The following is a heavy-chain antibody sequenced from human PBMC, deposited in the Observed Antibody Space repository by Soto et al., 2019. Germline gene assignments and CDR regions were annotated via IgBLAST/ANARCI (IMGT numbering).Heavy chain of an antibody. CDR1: GFTFSSYA. Sequence: SLRLSCAASGFTFSSYAMSWVRQAPGKGLEWVSAISGSGGSTYYADSVKGRFTISRDNSKNTLYLQMNSLRAEDTAVYYCAKGPGDGDYAKRRYYFDYWGQGTLVTVSS. J-gene: IGHJ4*02. D-gene: IGHD4-17*01. CDR2: ISGSGGST. V-gene: IGHV3-23*01. CDR3: AKGPGDGDYAKRRYYFDY.